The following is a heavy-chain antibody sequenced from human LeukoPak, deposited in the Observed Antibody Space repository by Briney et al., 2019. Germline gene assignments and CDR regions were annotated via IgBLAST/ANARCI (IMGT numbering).Heavy chain of an antibody. CDR3: ARCGTGYYYGMDV. J-gene: IGHJ6*02. CDR2: IYPGDSDT. Sequence: GESLQISCQGSGSSFTSYWIGWVRPLPGKGLEWMGIIYPGDSDTRYSPSFQGQVTISADKSISTAYLQWSSLKASDTAMYYCARCGTGYYYGMDVWGQGTTVTVSS. CDR1: GSSFTSYW. D-gene: IGHD1-26*01. V-gene: IGHV5-51*01.